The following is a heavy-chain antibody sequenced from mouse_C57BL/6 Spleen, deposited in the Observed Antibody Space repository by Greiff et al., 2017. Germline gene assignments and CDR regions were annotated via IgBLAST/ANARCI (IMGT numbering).Heavy chain of an antibody. D-gene: IGHD1-1*01. CDR1: GFNIKDDY. V-gene: IGHV14-4*01. Sequence: VQLQQSGAELARPGASVKLSCTASGFNIKDDYMHWVKQRPEQGLEWIGWIDPENGDTEYASKFQGKATITADTSSNTAYLQLSSLTSEDTAVYYCTTGTTVVAYYFDYWGQGTTLTVSS. CDR3: TTGTTVVAYYFDY. J-gene: IGHJ2*01. CDR2: IDPENGDT.